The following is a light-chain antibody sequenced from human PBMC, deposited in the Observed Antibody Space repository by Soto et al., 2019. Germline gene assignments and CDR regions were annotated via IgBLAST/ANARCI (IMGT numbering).Light chain of an antibody. CDR1: QSVSSY. Sequence: EIVLTQSPATLSLSPEERATLSCRASQSVSSYLAWYQQKPGQAPRLLIYDASNRATGIPARFSGSGSGTDFTLTISSLEPEDFAAYYCQQRSNWRLTFGGGTKVEIK. V-gene: IGKV3-11*01. CDR3: QQRSNWRLT. CDR2: DAS. J-gene: IGKJ4*01.